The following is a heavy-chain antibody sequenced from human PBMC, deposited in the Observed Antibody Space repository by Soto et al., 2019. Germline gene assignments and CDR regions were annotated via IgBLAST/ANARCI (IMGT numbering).Heavy chain of an antibody. V-gene: IGHV4-59*01. CDR3: GRGYCSSTSCYIWDNWFDP. J-gene: IGHJ5*02. Sequence: QVQLQESGPGLVKPSETLSLTCTVSGGSISSYYWSWIRQPPGKGLEWIGYIYYSGRTNYNPSLKSRVTISVDTSKNQFSLKLSSVTAADTAVYYCGRGYCSSTSCYIWDNWFDPWGQGTLVTVSS. D-gene: IGHD2-2*02. CDR2: IYYSGRT. CDR1: GGSISSYY.